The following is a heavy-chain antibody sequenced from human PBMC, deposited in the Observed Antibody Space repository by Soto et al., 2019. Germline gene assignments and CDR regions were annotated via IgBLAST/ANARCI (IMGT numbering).Heavy chain of an antibody. V-gene: IGHV3-23*01. D-gene: IGHD1-1*01. CDR3: ARNTIPPPHY. CDR1: GFTFSNYA. CDR2: ISSSGDSP. J-gene: IGHJ4*02. Sequence: EVQLLESGGGLVQPGGSLRLSCAASGFTFSNYAMSWVRQAPGKGLEWVSAISSSGDSPYYADSVKGRFTVSRDNSKNTLYLQMNSLRDEDTAIYYCARNTIPPPHYWGQGTLVTVSS.